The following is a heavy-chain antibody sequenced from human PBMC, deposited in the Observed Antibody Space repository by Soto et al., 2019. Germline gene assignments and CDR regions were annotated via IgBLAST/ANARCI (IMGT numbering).Heavy chain of an antibody. CDR3: ARYDYNGYYFDY. CDR2: INPSGGST. D-gene: IGHD4-4*01. Sequence: GASVKVSCKASGYTFSTYYMHWVRQAPGQGYEWMGIINPSGGSTTYAQKFQGRVTMTRDTSATTVYMELSSLKSEDTAVYYCARYDYNGYYFDYWGQGTLVTVSS. J-gene: IGHJ4*02. CDR1: GYTFSTYY. V-gene: IGHV1-46*01.